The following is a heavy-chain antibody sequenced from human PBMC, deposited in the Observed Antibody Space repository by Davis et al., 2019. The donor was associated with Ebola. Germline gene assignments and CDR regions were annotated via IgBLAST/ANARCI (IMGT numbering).Heavy chain of an antibody. CDR2: ISYDGSNK. D-gene: IGHD5-24*01. CDR1: GFTFSSYG. J-gene: IGHJ4*02. V-gene: IGHV3-30*18. CDR3: AKDGGYKPLTEGFDY. Sequence: GESLKISCAASGFTFSSYGMHWVRQAPGKGLEWVAVISYDGSNKYYADSVKGRFTISRDNSKNTLYLQMNSLRAEDTAVYYCAKDGGYKPLTEGFDYWGQGTLVTVSS.